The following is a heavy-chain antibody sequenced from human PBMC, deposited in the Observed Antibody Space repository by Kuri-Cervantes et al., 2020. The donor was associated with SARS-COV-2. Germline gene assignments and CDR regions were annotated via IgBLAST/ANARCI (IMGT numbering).Heavy chain of an antibody. CDR3: ARDTRYYDFWSGYVSSENFSRSHYYYYMDV. J-gene: IGHJ6*03. CDR2: ISSSSSTI. CDR1: GFTFSSYS. V-gene: IGHV3-48*01. D-gene: IGHD3-3*01. Sequence: GGSLRLSCAASGFTFSSYSMNWVRQAPGKGLEWVSYISSSSSTIYYADSVKGRFTISRDNSKNTLYLQMNSLRAEDTAVYYCARDTRYYDFWSGYVSSENFSRSHYYYYMDVWGKGTTVTVSS.